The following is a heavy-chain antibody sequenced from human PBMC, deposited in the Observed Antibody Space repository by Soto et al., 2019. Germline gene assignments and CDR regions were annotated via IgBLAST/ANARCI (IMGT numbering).Heavy chain of an antibody. V-gene: IGHV4-59*01. CDR2: VYYTGST. Sequence: SETLSLTCSVSGGSISGSYWSWIRQSPGKGLVWLGYVYYTGSTNYSPSLRSRVSISVDTSKNEFSLRLSSVTAADTAVYFCARSVAVPGAHIDYWGQGTQVTVSS. CDR1: GGSISGSY. D-gene: IGHD6-19*01. J-gene: IGHJ4*02. CDR3: ARSVAVPGAHIDY.